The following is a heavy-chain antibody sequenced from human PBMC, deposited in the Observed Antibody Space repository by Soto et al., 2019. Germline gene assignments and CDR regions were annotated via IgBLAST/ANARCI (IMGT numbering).Heavy chain of an antibody. CDR3: ARAGQQLVGNWFDP. CDR2: IYHSGST. J-gene: IGHJ5*02. Sequence: SETLSLTCAVSGGSISSSNWWSWVRQPPGKWLEWIGEIYHSGSTNYNPSLKSRVTISVDKSKNQFSLKLSSVTAADTAVYYCARAGQQLVGNWFDPWGQGTLVTVSS. CDR1: GGSISSSNW. V-gene: IGHV4-4*02. D-gene: IGHD6-13*01.